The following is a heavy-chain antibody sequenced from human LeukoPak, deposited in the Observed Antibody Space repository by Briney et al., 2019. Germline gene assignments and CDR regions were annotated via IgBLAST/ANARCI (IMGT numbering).Heavy chain of an antibody. V-gene: IGHV4-59*01. J-gene: IGHJ4*02. CDR1: GGSISSYY. CDR3: ARGVIFDY. Sequence: SETLSLTCSVSGGSISSYYWSWIRQPPGKGLEWIGYIYYSGSTNYNPSLKSRVTISVDTSKNQFSLKLSSVTAADTAVYYCARGVIFDYWGQGTLVTVSS. CDR2: IYYSGST. D-gene: IGHD3-22*01.